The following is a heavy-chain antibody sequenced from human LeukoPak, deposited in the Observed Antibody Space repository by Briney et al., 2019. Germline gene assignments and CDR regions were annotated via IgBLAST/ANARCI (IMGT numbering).Heavy chain of an antibody. J-gene: IGHJ4*02. Sequence: GGSLRLSCAASGFTFSTYDMNWVRQAPGKGLEWLAYITTTSSTIYYSDSVKGRFTISRDNAKNTLYLQMNSLRAEDTAVYYCARGRGVATGYWGQGTLVTVSS. CDR3: ARGRGVATGY. CDR2: ITTTSSTI. CDR1: GFTFSTYD. D-gene: IGHD5-12*01. V-gene: IGHV3-48*01.